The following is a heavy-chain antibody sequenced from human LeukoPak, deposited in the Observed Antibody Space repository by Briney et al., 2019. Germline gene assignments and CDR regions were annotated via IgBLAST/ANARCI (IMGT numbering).Heavy chain of an antibody. J-gene: IGHJ4*02. CDR1: GGTFSSYA. CDR3: ARGYCSSTSCYDFDY. CDR2: IIPIFGTA. V-gene: IGHV1-69*05. D-gene: IGHD2-2*01. Sequence: GASVKVSCKASGGTFSSYALSWVRQAPGQGLEWMGVIIPIFGTANYAQKFQARVTITTDESTSTAYMELSSLRSEDTAVYYCARGYCSSTSCYDFDYWGQGTLVTVSS.